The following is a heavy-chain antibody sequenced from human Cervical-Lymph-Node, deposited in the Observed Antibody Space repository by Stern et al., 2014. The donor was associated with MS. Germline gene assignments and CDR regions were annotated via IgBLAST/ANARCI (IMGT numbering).Heavy chain of an antibody. CDR3: AKAVGAHNWSDP. CDR2: ISYDGSDK. CDR1: GFIFKNYG. Sequence: VQLVESGGGVVQPGRSLRLSCAASGFIFKNYGMHWVRQAPGKGLEWVAVISYDGSDKYYADSVKGRFTISRDNSKNTLYLQMSSLKSEDMAVYYCAKAVGAHNWSDPWGQGTLVTVSS. J-gene: IGHJ5*02. D-gene: IGHD1-26*01. V-gene: IGHV3-30*18.